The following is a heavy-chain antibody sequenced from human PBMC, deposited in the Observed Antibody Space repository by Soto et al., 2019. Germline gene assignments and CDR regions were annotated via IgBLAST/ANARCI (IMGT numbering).Heavy chain of an antibody. Sequence: GKGLEWVSAVSGSGDSTYYADSVKGRFTISRDNSKNTLFLQMNSLRAEDTAVYYCVKNIVVVPAAVSYYYGMDVWGQGTTVTVSS. D-gene: IGHD2-2*01. CDR3: VKNIVVVPAAVSYYYGMDV. J-gene: IGHJ6*02. V-gene: IGHV3-23*01. CDR2: VSGSGDST.